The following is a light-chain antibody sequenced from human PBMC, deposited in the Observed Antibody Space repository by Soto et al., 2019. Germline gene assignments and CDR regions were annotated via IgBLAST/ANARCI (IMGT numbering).Light chain of an antibody. CDR2: EIR. CDR1: SSDIGTYNY. V-gene: IGLV2-14*01. Sequence: QSALTQPASVSGSPGQSITISCTGTSSDIGTYNYVSWYQQHPGKAPKLVIYEIRHRPSGISNRFSGSKSGNAASLTISGLQADDEAAYYCSSYSSSSTIVLFGGGTKLTVL. J-gene: IGLJ2*01. CDR3: SSYSSSSTIVL.